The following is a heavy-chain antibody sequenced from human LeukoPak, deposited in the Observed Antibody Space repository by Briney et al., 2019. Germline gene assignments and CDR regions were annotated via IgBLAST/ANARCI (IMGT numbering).Heavy chain of an antibody. D-gene: IGHD1-1*01. J-gene: IGHJ5*02. CDR3: AKAGTTGIHHWFDP. CDR2: INDRVVS. V-gene: IGHV4-38-2*01. Sequence: PSETLSLTCVVSGYSISNDYYWGWIRRPPGKGLEWMGNINDRVVSYYNQPLKSRVTILVDTSKNQFSLKLSSVTAADTAVYYCAKAGTTGIHHWFDPWGQGNLVTVSS. CDR1: GYSISNDYY.